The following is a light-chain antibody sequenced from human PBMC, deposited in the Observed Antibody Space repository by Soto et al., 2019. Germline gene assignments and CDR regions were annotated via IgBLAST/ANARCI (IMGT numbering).Light chain of an antibody. V-gene: IGKV3-20*01. CDR2: GAS. Sequence: EIVLTQSPGTLSLSPGEGATLSCRASQGVSSSYLAWYQHKPGQAPRLLIYGASSRASGIPDRFSGSGSGTDFTLTINRLEPEDFAVYSCQQYGASVTFGHGTKVDLK. CDR1: QGVSSSY. CDR3: QQYGASVT. J-gene: IGKJ3*01.